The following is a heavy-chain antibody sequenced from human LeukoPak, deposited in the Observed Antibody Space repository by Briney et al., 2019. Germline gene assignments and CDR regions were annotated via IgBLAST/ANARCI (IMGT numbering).Heavy chain of an antibody. V-gene: IGHV3-23*01. J-gene: IGHJ6*03. CDR3: AKPRVPDYYYYYMDV. CDR1: EFTFSSYA. D-gene: IGHD1-1*01. CDR2: ISGCGGST. Sequence: GGFLRLSCAASEFTFSSYAMSWVRQAPGKGLEWVSAISGCGGSTYYADSVKGRFTISRDNSKNTLYLQMNSLRAEDTAVYYCAKPRVPDYYYYYMDVWGKGTTVTVSS.